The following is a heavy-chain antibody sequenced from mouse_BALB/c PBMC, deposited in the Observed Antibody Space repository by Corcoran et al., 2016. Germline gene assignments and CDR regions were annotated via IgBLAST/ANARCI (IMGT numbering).Heavy chain of an antibody. V-gene: IGHV3-6*02. J-gene: IGHJ1*01. CDR1: GYSITSGYY. CDR2: ISYDGSN. Sequence: DVQLQESGPGLLKPSQSLSLTCSVTGYSITSGYYWNWIRQFPGNKLEWMGYISYDGSNNYNPSLKNRISITRDTSKNQFFLKLNSVTTEDTATYYCARQSYWYFDVWRAGTTVTFSS. CDR3: ARQSYWYFDV.